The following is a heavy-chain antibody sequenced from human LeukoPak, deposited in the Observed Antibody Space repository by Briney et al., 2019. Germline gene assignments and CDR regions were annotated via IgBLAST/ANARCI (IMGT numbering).Heavy chain of an antibody. D-gene: IGHD6-13*01. V-gene: IGHV4-61*02. CDR3: ARSGYSSSSMHIDY. Sequence: SETLSLTCTVSGGSISSGSYYWSWIRQPAGKGLEWIGRIYTSGSTNYNPSLKSRVTISVDTSKNQFSLKLSSVTAADTAVYYCARSGYSSSSMHIDYWGQGTLVTVSS. CDR2: IYTSGST. J-gene: IGHJ4*02. CDR1: GGSISSGSYY.